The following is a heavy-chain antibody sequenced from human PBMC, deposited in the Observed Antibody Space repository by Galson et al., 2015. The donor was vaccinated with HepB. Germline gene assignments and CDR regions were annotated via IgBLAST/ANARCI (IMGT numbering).Heavy chain of an antibody. CDR1: RFTFTRYG. D-gene: IGHD2-21*01. V-gene: IGHV3-30*18. CDR3: AKDSIASSGAGWGMDV. J-gene: IGHJ6*02. CDR2: ISNDGSVK. Sequence: SLRLSCAASRFTFTRYGMHWVRQAPGKGLEWLAFISNDGSVKHKANSVKGRFPIPRDNSRTPLYLQMNSLRPEDTAVYYCAKDSIASSGAGWGMDVWGQGTTVTVSS.